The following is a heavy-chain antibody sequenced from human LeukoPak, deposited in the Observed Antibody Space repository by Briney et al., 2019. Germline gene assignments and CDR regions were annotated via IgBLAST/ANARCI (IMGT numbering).Heavy chain of an antibody. J-gene: IGHJ4*02. Sequence: PGGSLRLSCAASGFTFSSYGMYWVRQAPGKGLEWVAVISYDGSNKYYADSVKGRFAISRDNSKNTLYLQMNSLRAEDTAVYYCAKGRDFWSGYRYYFDYWGQGTLVTVST. CDR3: AKGRDFWSGYRYYFDY. CDR1: GFTFSSYG. D-gene: IGHD3-3*01. CDR2: ISYDGSNK. V-gene: IGHV3-30*18.